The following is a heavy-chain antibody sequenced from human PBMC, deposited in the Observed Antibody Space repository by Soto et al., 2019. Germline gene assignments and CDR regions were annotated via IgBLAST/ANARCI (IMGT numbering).Heavy chain of an antibody. D-gene: IGHD2-21*01. CDR3: ARGPYCGDECYFAY. CDR2: IYNSGTT. J-gene: IGHJ4*02. Sequence: QVHLQESGPGLVKPSETLSLTCSVFGGSISSYYWSWIRQPAGKGLEWIGRIYNSGTTNYNPSLDSRVTMSVDPSNNQISLKLSSATAADTAIYYCARGPYCGDECYFAYWGQGTLVTVSS. CDR1: GGSISSYY. V-gene: IGHV4-4*07.